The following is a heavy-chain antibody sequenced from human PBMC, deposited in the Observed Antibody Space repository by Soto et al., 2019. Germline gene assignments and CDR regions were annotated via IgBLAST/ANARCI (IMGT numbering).Heavy chain of an antibody. D-gene: IGHD6-19*01. CDR2: IRSKANSYAT. Sequence: AGGSLRLSCAASGFTFSGSAMHWVRQASGKGLEWVGRIRSKANSYATAYAASVKDRLTISRDDSKNTAYLQMNSLKTEDTAVYYCTTIPVLRAVAGHGYDYWGQGTLVTVSS. J-gene: IGHJ4*02. CDR3: TTIPVLRAVAGHGYDY. V-gene: IGHV3-73*01. CDR1: GFTFSGSA.